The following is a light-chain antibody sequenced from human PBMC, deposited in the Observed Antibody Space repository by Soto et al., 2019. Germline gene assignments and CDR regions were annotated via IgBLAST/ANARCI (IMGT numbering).Light chain of an antibody. V-gene: IGLV2-14*03. CDR3: SSYTSSSTHV. CDR1: SSDVGAYTF. J-gene: IGLJ1*01. CDR2: DVS. Sequence: QSALTQPASVSGSPGQSITISCTGTSSDVGAYTFVSWYQQHPGKVPKLMIFDVSTRPSGVSDPFSGSKSGNTASLTISGLQAEDEGDYYCSSYTSSSTHVFGSGTKLTVL.